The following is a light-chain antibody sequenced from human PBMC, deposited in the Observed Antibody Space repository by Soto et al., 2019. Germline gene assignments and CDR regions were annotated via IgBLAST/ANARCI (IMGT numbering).Light chain of an antibody. CDR1: QTISSW. CDR3: QQNNNWTGT. J-gene: IGKJ1*01. CDR2: KAS. Sequence: IHLTHAPATLCATLPDIVTISYRASQTISSWLAWYQQKPGKAPKLLIYKASTIKTGVPSRFSGTQSGTEFTLTISSLQPEDFAAYYCQQNNNWTGTFAQGTNVEIK. V-gene: IGKV1-5*03.